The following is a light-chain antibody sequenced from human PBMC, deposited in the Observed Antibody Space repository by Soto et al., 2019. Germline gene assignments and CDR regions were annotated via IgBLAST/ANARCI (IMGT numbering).Light chain of an antibody. CDR3: HQYGSSPYT. CDR1: KSVSANC. V-gene: IGKV3-20*01. Sequence: EIVLTQSPGTLSLSPGERATLSCRASKSVSANCVAWYQQKPGQPPRLFIYAASGRAAGIPDRFSGSGSGTDFTLTISRLEPEDFAMYYCHQYGSSPYTFAQGTKLEI. J-gene: IGKJ2*01. CDR2: AAS.